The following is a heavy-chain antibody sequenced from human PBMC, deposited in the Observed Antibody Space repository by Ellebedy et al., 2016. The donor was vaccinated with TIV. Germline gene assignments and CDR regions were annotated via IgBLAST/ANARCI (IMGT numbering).Heavy chain of an antibody. CDR3: ARDLLHNWDEAPLFDY. CDR2: INHDGSEK. V-gene: IGHV3-7*01. Sequence: GESLKISXAASGFTFSSYWMSWVRQTPGKGLEWVAQINHDGSEKNYVDSVKGRFTIARDSAKNSLYLQMNSPRAEDTAVYYCARDLLHNWDEAPLFDYWGQGTLVTVSP. D-gene: IGHD1-20*01. J-gene: IGHJ4*02. CDR1: GFTFSSYW.